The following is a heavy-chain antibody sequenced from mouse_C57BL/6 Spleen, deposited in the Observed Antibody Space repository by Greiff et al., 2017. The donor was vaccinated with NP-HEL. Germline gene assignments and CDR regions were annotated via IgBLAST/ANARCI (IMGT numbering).Heavy chain of an antibody. CDR1: GYTSTSYW. J-gene: IGHJ4*01. CDR2: INPSSGYT. D-gene: IGHD2-4*01. V-gene: IGHV1-7*01. CDR3: ARGLMGAMDY. Sequence: QVQLKQSGAELAKPGASVKLSCKASGYTSTSYWMQWVKQRPGQGLEWIGYINPSSGYTKYNQKFKDKASLTADKSSRTAYMQLSSLTYEDSGVYYGARGLMGAMDYWGQGTSVTVSS.